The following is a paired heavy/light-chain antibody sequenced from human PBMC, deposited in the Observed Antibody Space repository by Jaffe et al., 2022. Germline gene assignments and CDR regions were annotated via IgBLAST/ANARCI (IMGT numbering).Light chain of an antibody. CDR2: GKN. Sequence: SSELTQDPAVSVALGQTVRITCQGDSLRSYYASWYQQKPGQAPVLVIYGKNNRPSGIPDRFSGSSSGNTASLTITGAQAEDEADYYCNSRDSSGNHHVVFGGGTKLTVL. V-gene: IGLV3-19*01. J-gene: IGLJ2*01. CDR3: NSRDSSGNHHVV. CDR1: SLRSYY.
Heavy chain of an antibody. Sequence: EVQLVESGGGLVQPGGSLRLSCAASGFTFSSYEMNWVRQAPGKGLEWVSYISSSGSTIYYADSVKGRFTISRDNAKNSLYLQMNSLRAEDTAVYYCARARYSSGSPFFDYWGQGTLVTVSS. CDR1: GFTFSSYE. CDR3: ARARYSSGSPFFDY. V-gene: IGHV3-48*03. CDR2: ISSSGSTI. J-gene: IGHJ4*02. D-gene: IGHD6-19*01.